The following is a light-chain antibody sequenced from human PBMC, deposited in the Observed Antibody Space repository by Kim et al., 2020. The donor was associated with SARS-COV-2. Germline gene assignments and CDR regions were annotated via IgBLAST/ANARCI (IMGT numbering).Light chain of an antibody. Sequence: ASVKLTCTLSRGHSSYAIAWHQQQPEKGPRYLMKLNSAGSHSKGDGIPDRFSGSSSGAERYLTISSLQSEDEADYYCQTWGTGIPVFGGGTQLTVL. V-gene: IGLV4-69*01. CDR3: QTWGTGIPV. CDR1: RGHSSYA. CDR2: LNSAGSH. J-gene: IGLJ3*02.